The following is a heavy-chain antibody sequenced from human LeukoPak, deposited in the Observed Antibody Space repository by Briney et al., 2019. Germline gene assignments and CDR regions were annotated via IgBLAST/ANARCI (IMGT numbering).Heavy chain of an antibody. J-gene: IGHJ4*02. CDR2: ISGSGGST. D-gene: IGHD6-13*01. Sequence: PGGSLRLSCAASGFTLKTYSMSWVRQAPGKGLEWVPAISGSGGSTYYADSVKGRFTISRDNSKNTLYLQMNSLRAEDTAVYYCAKQGRIAAALTGYWGQGTLVTVSS. V-gene: IGHV3-23*01. CDR3: AKQGRIAAALTGY. CDR1: GFTLKTYS.